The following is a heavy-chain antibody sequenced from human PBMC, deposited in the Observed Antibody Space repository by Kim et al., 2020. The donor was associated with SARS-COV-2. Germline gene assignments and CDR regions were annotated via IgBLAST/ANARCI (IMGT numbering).Heavy chain of an antibody. D-gene: IGHD3-16*01. V-gene: IGHV4-34*01. Sequence: SETLSLTCAVYGGSFSGYYWSWIRQPPGKGLEWIGDINHSGSTNYNPSLKSRDTISVDTSKNQFSLKLSSVTAADTAVYYCARLGDRTAFDIWGQGTMVTVSS. J-gene: IGHJ3*02. CDR3: ARLGDRTAFDI. CDR2: INHSGST. CDR1: GGSFSGYY.